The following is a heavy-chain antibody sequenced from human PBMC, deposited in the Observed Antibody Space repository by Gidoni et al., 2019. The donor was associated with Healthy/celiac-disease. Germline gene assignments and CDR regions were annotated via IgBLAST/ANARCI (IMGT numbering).Heavy chain of an antibody. D-gene: IGHD5-18*01. CDR2: ISSSSSTI. V-gene: IGHV3-48*02. Sequence: EVQLVESGGGLVQPGGSLRLSCAASGFTFSSYSMNWVRQAPGKGLEWVSYISSSSSTIYYADSVKGRFTISRDNAKNSLYLQMNSLRDEDTAVYYCARDNVDTAMVKPFDYWGQGTLVTVSS. CDR3: ARDNVDTAMVKPFDY. J-gene: IGHJ4*02. CDR1: GFTFSSYS.